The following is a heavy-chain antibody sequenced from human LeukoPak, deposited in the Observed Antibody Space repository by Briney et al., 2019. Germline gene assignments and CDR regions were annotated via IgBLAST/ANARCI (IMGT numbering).Heavy chain of an antibody. CDR3: ARDQLVRGVINYC. D-gene: IGHD3-10*01. V-gene: IGHV4-30-4*08. J-gene: IGHJ4*02. CDR1: GGSISSGDYY. Sequence: SQTLSLTCTVSGGSISSGDYYWNWIRQPPGTGLEWIGYILYSGSTYYNPSLKSRVTISVDTSKNQFSLKLKSVTAADTAVYYCARDQLVRGVINYCWGQGTLVTVSS. CDR2: ILYSGST.